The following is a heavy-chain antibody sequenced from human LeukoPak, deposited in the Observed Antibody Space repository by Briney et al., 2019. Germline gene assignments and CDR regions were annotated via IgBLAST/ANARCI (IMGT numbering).Heavy chain of an antibody. CDR2: INHSGST. V-gene: IGHV4-34*01. CDR1: GGSLTTHY. CDR3: ARGRVYFRDLTSLRGVIPFDS. J-gene: IGHJ4*02. Sequence: NPSETLSLTCAVYGGSLTTHYWTWIRQPPGRGLEWVGEINHSGSTNYNPSLESRLTISIDKSKNQFSLRLRSVTAADTAVYYCARGRVYFRDLTSLRGVIPFDSWGQGTQVAVSS. D-gene: IGHD3-10*01.